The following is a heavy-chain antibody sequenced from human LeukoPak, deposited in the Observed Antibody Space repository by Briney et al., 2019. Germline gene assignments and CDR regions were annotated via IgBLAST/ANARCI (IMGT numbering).Heavy chain of an antibody. J-gene: IGHJ6*03. CDR3: ARVSWFPGTSYYYMDV. CDR2: IHYSGNT. CDR1: GGSISSYY. Sequence: SETLSLTCTVSGGSISSYYWGWIRQPPGKGLVWIGYIHYSGNTNYNPSLKSRVTISVDTSKNQFSLKLSSVTAADTAVYYCARVSWFPGTSYYYMDVWGKGTTVTVSS. D-gene: IGHD1-1*01. V-gene: IGHV4-59*01.